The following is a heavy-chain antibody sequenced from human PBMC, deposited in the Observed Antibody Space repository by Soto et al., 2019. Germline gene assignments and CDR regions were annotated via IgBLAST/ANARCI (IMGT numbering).Heavy chain of an antibody. CDR3: AKAAYLISTSCQNDY. CDR2: ISYDGSNK. V-gene: IGHV3-30*18. CDR1: GFTFSSYG. D-gene: IGHD2-2*01. Sequence: PGGSLRLSCAASGFTFSSYGMHWVRQAPGKGLEWVAVISYDGSNKYYADSVKGRFTISRDNSKNTLYLQMNSLRAEDTAVYYCAKAAYLISTSCQNDYWGQGTLVTVSS. J-gene: IGHJ4*02.